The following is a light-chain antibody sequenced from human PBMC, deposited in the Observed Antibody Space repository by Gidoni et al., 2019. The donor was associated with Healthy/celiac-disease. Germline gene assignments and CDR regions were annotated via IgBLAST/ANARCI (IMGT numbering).Light chain of an antibody. Sequence: SLPALVGDEVTTTCRGSHRISSCLKWYQQKTGRAAKRLIYAAASMQSAGTSRCRSSRAWTDFILIISSLQPEDYATDYCRQSYSTPLTFGQGTKVEIK. CDR3: RQSYSTPLT. CDR2: AAA. V-gene: IGKV1-39*01. CDR1: HRISSC. J-gene: IGKJ1*01.